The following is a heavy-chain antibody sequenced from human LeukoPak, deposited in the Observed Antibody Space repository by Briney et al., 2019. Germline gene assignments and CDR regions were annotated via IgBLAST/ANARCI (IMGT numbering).Heavy chain of an antibody. CDR3: ARVTFRSGFDY. Sequence: SETLSDSRTDSGGSTSSYNRSWIRQPAGKGLEWIGRIYTSGSTNYNPSLTSRVTMSVDTSKNQFSLKLSSVTAADTAVYYCARVTFRSGFDYWGQGTLVTVSS. D-gene: IGHD2-15*01. CDR1: GGSTSSYN. J-gene: IGHJ4*02. CDR2: IYTSGST. V-gene: IGHV4-4*07.